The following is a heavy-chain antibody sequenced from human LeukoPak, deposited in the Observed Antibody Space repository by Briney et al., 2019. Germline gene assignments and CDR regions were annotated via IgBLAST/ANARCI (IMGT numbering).Heavy chain of an antibody. CDR3: ARDSLSSSCFDY. D-gene: IGHD6-13*01. CDR2: ISSSSSYI. V-gene: IGHV3-21*01. Sequence: PGGSLRLSCAASGFTFSSYSMNWVRQAPGKGLEWVSSISSSSSYIYYADSVKGRFTISRDNAKNSLYLQMNSLRAEDTAVYYCARDSLSSSCFDYWGQGTLVTVSS. J-gene: IGHJ4*02. CDR1: GFTFSSYS.